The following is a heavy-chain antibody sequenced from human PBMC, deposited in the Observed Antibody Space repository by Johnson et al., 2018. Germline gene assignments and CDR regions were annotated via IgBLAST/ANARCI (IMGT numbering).Heavy chain of an antibody. J-gene: IGHJ6*03. D-gene: IGHD2-15*01. CDR2: ISYDGSNK. CDR1: GFTFSSYG. Sequence: QVQLVESGGGVVQPGRSLRLSCAASGFTFSSYGMHWVRQAPGKGLEWVAVISYDGSNKYYADSVKGRFTISRDNSKNTLYLQMNSLRAEEPAVYYCGKDGGRYCSGGSCYSGYYYYMDVWGKGTTVTVSS. CDR3: GKDGGRYCSGGSCYSGYYYYMDV. V-gene: IGHV3-30*18.